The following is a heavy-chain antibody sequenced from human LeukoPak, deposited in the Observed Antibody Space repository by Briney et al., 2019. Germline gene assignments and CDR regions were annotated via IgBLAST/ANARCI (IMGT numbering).Heavy chain of an antibody. CDR3: ARANSYIVATFYFF. D-gene: IGHD5-12*01. CDR2: ISSSSSYI. Sequence: GGSLRLSCAASGFTFSRYSMNWVRQAPGKGLEWVSSISSSSSYIYYADSVKGRFTISRDNAKNSLYLQMSSLRAEDTAVYYCARANSYIVATFYFFWGQGTLVTVSS. CDR1: GFTFSRYS. V-gene: IGHV3-21*01. J-gene: IGHJ4*02.